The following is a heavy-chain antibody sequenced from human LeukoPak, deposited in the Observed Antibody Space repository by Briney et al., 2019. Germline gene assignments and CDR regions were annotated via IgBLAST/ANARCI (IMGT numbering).Heavy chain of an antibody. Sequence: SQTLSLTCAISGDSVSSNSAAWNWIRQSPSRGLEWLGRTYYRSKWYNDCAVSVKSRITINPDTSKNQFSLQLNSVTPEDTAVYYCASASRDGYNPPFDYWGQGTLVTVSS. V-gene: IGHV6-1*01. CDR1: GDSVSSNSAA. CDR3: ASASRDGYNPPFDY. D-gene: IGHD5-24*01. J-gene: IGHJ4*02. CDR2: TYYRSKWYN.